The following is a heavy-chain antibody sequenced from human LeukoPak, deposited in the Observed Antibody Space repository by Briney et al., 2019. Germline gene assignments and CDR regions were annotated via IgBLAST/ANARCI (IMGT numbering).Heavy chain of an antibody. D-gene: IGHD2/OR15-2a*01. V-gene: IGHV4-4*07. Sequence: PSETLSLTCSVSGGSMSSYYWSWIRQPAGKGLEWIGRIYSSGSTNYNPSLKSRVTMSVDTSKNQFSLKLWSVTAADTAIYYCAGVVFSTDLDYWGKGTLVTVSS. CDR2: IYSSGST. CDR1: GGSMSSYY. J-gene: IGHJ4*02. CDR3: AGVVFSTDLDY.